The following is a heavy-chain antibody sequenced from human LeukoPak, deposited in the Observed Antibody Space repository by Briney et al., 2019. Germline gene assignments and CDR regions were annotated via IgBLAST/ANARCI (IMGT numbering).Heavy chain of an antibody. D-gene: IGHD2/OR15-2a*01. Sequence: GASVKVSCTASGGTFSSYAISWVRQAPGQGLGWMGGIIPIFGTANYAQKFQGRVTITADESTSTAYMELSSLRSEDTAVYYCASRMRSFYYYGMDIWGQGTTVTVSS. CDR1: GGTFSSYA. CDR3: ASRMRSFYYYGMDI. CDR2: IIPIFGTA. J-gene: IGHJ6*02. V-gene: IGHV1-69*13.